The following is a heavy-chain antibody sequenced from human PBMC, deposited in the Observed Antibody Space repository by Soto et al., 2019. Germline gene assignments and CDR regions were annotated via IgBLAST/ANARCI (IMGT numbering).Heavy chain of an antibody. V-gene: IGHV6-1*01. CDR1: GSSVSSNIAA. D-gene: IGHD6-19*01. CDR3: ARSEQWLTT. CDR2: TYFRSKWQY. J-gene: IGHJ5*02. Sequence: SQTLSLTCAISGSSVSSNIAAWNCIRQSPSRGLEWLGRTYFRSKWQYGYAVSVRSRITIKADTSKNQFSLQLNSVTPEDTAVYYCARSEQWLTTWGQGTMVTVSS.